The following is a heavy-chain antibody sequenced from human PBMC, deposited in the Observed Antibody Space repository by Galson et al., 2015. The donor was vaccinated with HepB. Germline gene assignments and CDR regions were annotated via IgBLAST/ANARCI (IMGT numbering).Heavy chain of an antibody. D-gene: IGHD2-2*01. Sequence: SLRLSCAASRFTFSNFGMHWVRQAPGKGLEWVSVISGSGGSTFYADSVKGRFTISRDNSKNTLYLQMNSLRAEDTAVYYCAKDYEYQLLGWLDPWGQGTLVTVSS. CDR1: RFTFSNFG. J-gene: IGHJ5*02. V-gene: IGHV3-23*01. CDR3: AKDYEYQLLGWLDP. CDR2: ISGSGGST.